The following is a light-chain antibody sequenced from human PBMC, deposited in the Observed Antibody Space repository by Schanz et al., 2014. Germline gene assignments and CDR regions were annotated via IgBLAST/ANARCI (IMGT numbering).Light chain of an antibody. V-gene: IGKV3-20*01. Sequence: EIVLTQSPGTLSLSPGERATLSCRASQSVHINYLAWHQQKPGQAPRLLIYGASSRATGIPDRFSGSGSGTDFTLTISRLEPEDFAVYYCQQYGSYPLTFGGGTKVEI. CDR2: GAS. CDR3: QQYGSYPLT. CDR1: QSVHINY. J-gene: IGKJ4*01.